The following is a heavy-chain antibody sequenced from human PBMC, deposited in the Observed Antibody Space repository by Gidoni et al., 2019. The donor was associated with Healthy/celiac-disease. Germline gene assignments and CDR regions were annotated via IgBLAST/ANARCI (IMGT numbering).Heavy chain of an antibody. D-gene: IGHD6-19*01. CDR1: GGTFSSFA. V-gene: IGHV1-69*04. J-gene: IGHJ5*02. CDR3: ASDTNSTQWLVVGNWFDP. Sequence: QVQLVQSGAEVKKPGSSVKVPCKASGGTFSSFAISWVRQAPGQGLEWMGRIIPILGIANYAQKFQGRVTITADKSTSTAYMELSSLRSEDTAVYYCASDTNSTQWLVVGNWFDPWGQGTLVTVSS. CDR2: IIPILGIA.